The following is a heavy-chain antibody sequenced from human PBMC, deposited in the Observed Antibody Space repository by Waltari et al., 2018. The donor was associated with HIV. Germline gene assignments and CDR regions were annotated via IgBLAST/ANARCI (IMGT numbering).Heavy chain of an antibody. CDR3: TTEDYGDFW. V-gene: IGHV3-15*05. D-gene: IGHD4-17*01. CDR1: GFTFSDAW. CDR2: IKSTSEGGTS. J-gene: IGHJ4*02. Sequence: EGQLLESGGGVVKPGGSLRLPGAVSGFTFSDAWMRWVRQAPGKGLEWVGRIKSTSEGGTSDYDAPVKGRFTISRDDEKNTLFLQMDRLKTEDTAFYYCTTEDYGDFWWGQGTLVTVSS.